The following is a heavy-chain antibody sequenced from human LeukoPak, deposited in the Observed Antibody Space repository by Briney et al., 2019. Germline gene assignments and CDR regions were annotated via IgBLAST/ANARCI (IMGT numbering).Heavy chain of an antibody. D-gene: IGHD2-21*02. CDR1: GFNFANHA. CDR3: VREDTPATANY. CDR2: ISGGGDIT. V-gene: IGHV3-23*01. Sequence: GGSLRLSCAASGFNFANHAMSWVRQTPGKGLEWVSAISGGGDITYYADSVTGRFTTSRDNSKDTLFLQMHSLRLGDTAVYYCVREDTPATANYWGQGTLVTISS. J-gene: IGHJ4*02.